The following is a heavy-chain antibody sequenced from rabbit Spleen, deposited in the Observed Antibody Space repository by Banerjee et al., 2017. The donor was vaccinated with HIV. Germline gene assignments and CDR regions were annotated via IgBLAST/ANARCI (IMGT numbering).Heavy chain of an antibody. J-gene: IGHJ3*01. D-gene: IGHD1-1*01. Sequence: QEQLEESGGDLVQPEGSLTLTCKASGFDFSSYWMSWVRQAPGKGLEWIGYIYTGSGSAYYASWAKGRFTISKASSTTVTLQMTSLTVADTATYFCARDLDGVIGWNLAWWGQGTLVTVS. CDR1: GFDFSSYW. CDR3: ARDLDGVIGWNLAW. V-gene: IGHV1S45*01. CDR2: IYTGSGSA.